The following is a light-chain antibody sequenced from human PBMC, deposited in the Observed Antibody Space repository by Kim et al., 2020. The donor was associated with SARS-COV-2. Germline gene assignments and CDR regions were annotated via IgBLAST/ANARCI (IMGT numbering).Light chain of an antibody. J-gene: IGKJ2*01. Sequence: EIVLTQSPGTLSLSPGERATLSCRASQSVNSNHLAWYQQKPGQAPRLLISGASSRATGIPDRFSGSGSGTDFTLTISRLEPEDFAVYYCQQYGSSMYTFGQGTKLEI. CDR2: GAS. CDR3: QQYGSSMYT. V-gene: IGKV3-20*01. CDR1: QSVNSNH.